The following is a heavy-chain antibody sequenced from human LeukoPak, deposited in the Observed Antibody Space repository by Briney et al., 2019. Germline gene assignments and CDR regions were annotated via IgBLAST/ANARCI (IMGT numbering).Heavy chain of an antibody. V-gene: IGHV4-39*01. J-gene: IGHJ4*02. CDR2: IYYSGSA. CDR1: GGSISSSSYY. D-gene: IGHD2-2*01. CDR3: ARQLGYCSSTSCYADKVDY. Sequence: SETLSLTCTVSGGSISSSSYYWGWIRQPPGKGLEWIGSIYYSGSAYYNPSLKSRVTISVDTSKNQFSLKLSSVTAADTAVYYCARQLGYCSSTSCYADKVDYWGQGTLVTVSS.